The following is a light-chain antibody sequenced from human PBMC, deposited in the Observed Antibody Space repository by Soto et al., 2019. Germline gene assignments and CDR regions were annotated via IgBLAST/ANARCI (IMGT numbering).Light chain of an antibody. CDR2: KAS. V-gene: IGKV1-5*03. J-gene: IGKJ2*01. CDR1: QSISSW. CDR3: QQYKSQYT. Sequence: DIQMTQSPSTLSASVGDRVTITCRASQSISSWLAWYQQKPGKAPKLLIYKASSLESGVPSRFSGSGSGTEFTLTISRLQPDAVATYYCQQYKSQYTFGQGTKLEIK.